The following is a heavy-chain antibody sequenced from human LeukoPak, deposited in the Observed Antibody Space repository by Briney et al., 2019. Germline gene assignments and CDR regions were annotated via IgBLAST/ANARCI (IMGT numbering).Heavy chain of an antibody. D-gene: IGHD6-13*01. Sequence: ASVKVSCKASGYTFTSYDINWVRQATGQGLEWMGRMNPNSGNTGYAQKFQGRVTMTRNTSISTAYMELSSLRSEDTAVYYCASPGTGEIAAAEAFDIWGQGTMVTVSS. CDR3: ASPGTGEIAAAEAFDI. CDR2: MNPNSGNT. CDR1: GYTFTSYD. J-gene: IGHJ3*02. V-gene: IGHV1-8*01.